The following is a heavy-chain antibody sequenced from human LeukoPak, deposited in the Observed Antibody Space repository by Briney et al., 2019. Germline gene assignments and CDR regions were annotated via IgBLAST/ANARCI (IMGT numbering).Heavy chain of an antibody. J-gene: IGHJ4*02. D-gene: IGHD6-13*01. CDR2: ISSSTGTM. CDR1: GFTFSSYS. V-gene: IGHV3-48*01. Sequence: GGSLRLSCAASGFTFSSYSMNWVRQAPGKGLEWVSYISSSTGTMYYADSMKGRFTISRDNGKKSVYLQMNSLRAEDTAMYYCARGEPYSSSWFAPFDYWGQGTLVTVSS. CDR3: ARGEPYSSSWFAPFDY.